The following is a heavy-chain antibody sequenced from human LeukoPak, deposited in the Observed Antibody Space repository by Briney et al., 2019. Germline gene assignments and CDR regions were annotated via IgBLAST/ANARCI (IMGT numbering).Heavy chain of an antibody. Sequence: GGSLRLSCTLSGLTFSRYEMSWVRQAPGKGLEWVSSITSGGVTMSYADSVGGRFTISRDNAKNSLYLQMNSLRAEDTAVYYCARGTFSYYYDSSGYFDAFEIWGQGTMVTVSS. D-gene: IGHD3-22*01. V-gene: IGHV3-48*03. CDR2: ITSGGVTM. CDR3: ARGTFSYYYDSSGYFDAFEI. CDR1: GLTFSRYE. J-gene: IGHJ3*02.